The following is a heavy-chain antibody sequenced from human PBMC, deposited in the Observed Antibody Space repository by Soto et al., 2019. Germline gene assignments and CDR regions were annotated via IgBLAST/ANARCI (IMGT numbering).Heavy chain of an antibody. J-gene: IGHJ6*02. CDR2: IYWNDDK. CDR3: AHRHNSYGQYYYYGMDV. V-gene: IGHV2-5*01. D-gene: IGHD5-18*01. CDR1: GFSLSTSGVG. Sequence: ITSKESGPTLVKPTQTLTLTCTFSGFSLSTSGVGVGWIRQPPGKALERLALIYWNDDKRYSPSLKSRLTITKDTSKNQVVLTMTNMDPVDTATYYCAHRHNSYGQYYYYGMDVWGQGTTVTVSS.